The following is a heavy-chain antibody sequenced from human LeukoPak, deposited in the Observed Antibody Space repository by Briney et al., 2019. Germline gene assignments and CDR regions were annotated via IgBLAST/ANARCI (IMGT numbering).Heavy chain of an antibody. CDR3: ARDRGDSGSFNGYY. D-gene: IGHD3-10*01. Sequence: SETLSLTCTVSGGSISSYYWSWIRQPPGKGLEWIGYIYYSGSTNYNPSLKSRVTISVDTSKNQFSLKLSSVTAADTAVYYCARDRGDSGSFNGYYWGQGTLVTVSS. CDR2: IYYSGST. CDR1: GGSISSYY. J-gene: IGHJ4*02. V-gene: IGHV4-59*01.